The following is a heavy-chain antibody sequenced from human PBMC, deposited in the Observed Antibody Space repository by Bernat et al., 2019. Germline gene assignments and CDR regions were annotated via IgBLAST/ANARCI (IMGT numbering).Heavy chain of an antibody. CDR1: GFTFNTYR. CDR3: AGVTKGDRWHYDC. V-gene: IGHV3-30-3*01. D-gene: IGHD5-24*01. CDR2: ISYAGSNDGLNI. Sequence: VQLVESGGGVVQPGRSLRLSCATSGFTFNTYRFHWVRQAPGKGLQWVAIISYAGSNDGLNIYYADSVKGRFTISRDDSKNRLYLQMDSLRAEDTGVYYCAGVTKGDRWHYDCWGQGTLVTVSA. J-gene: IGHJ4*02.